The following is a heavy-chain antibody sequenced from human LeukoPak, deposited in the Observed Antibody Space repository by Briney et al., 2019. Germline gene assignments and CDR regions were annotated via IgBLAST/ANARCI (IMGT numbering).Heavy chain of an antibody. CDR3: ARDRRGKDY. D-gene: IGHD3-10*01. J-gene: IGHJ4*02. CDR1: GFTFSTYW. CDR2: IKEDGSEE. Sequence: GGSLRLSCAASGFTFSTYWMSWVRQAPGKGLEWVANIKEDGSEEYYVDSVKGRFTISRDNAKNSLYLQMNSLRAEDTAVYYCARDRRGKDYWGQGTLVTVSS. V-gene: IGHV3-7*04.